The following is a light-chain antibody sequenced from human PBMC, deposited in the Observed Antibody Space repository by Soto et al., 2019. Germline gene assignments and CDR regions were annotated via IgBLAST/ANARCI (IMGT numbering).Light chain of an antibody. CDR2: GPS. V-gene: IGKV3-15*01. CDR1: QSVSSA. CDR3: QQYNNWPWT. J-gene: IGKJ1*01. Sequence: IEFTPSPGTLSLSPLSRSTIYFSSSQSVSSALASYQQKLGQAPRLFIYGPSTRATGIPARLRGSGSGTEFTLTISSLQSEDFAVYYCQQYNNWPWTFGQGTKVDIK.